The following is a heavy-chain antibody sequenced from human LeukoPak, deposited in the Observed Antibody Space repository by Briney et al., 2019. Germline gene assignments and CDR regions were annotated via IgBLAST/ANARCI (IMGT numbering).Heavy chain of an antibody. CDR1: GYTFTNYY. V-gene: IGHV1-46*01. D-gene: IGHD6-13*01. Sequence: ASAKVSCKASGYTFTNYYMHWVRQAPGQGLEWMGIINPSDGRTSYAQKFQGRVTMTRDTSTSTAYMELRSLRPDDTAVYYCARTVGAAAGKYYYYYYYMDVWGKGTTVTVSS. CDR3: ARTVGAAAGKYYYYYYYMDV. J-gene: IGHJ6*03. CDR2: INPSDGRT.